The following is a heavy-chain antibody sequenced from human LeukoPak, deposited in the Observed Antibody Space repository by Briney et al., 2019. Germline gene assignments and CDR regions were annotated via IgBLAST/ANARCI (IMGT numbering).Heavy chain of an antibody. CDR3: ARFIAAPYYFDY. J-gene: IGHJ4*02. CDR2: ISSSRSYI. D-gene: IGHD6-13*01. Sequence: GGSLTLSCAASGFTFSSYSMNWVRQAPGKGLEWVSFISSSRSYIYYADSVKGRFTISRDNAKNSLYLQMNSLRAEDTAVYYCARFIAAPYYFDYWGRGTLVTVSS. V-gene: IGHV3-21*01. CDR1: GFTFSSYS.